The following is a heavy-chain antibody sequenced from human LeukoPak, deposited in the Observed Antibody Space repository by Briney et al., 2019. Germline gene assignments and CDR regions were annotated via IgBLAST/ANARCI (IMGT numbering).Heavy chain of an antibody. J-gene: IGHJ5*02. D-gene: IGHD3-16*01. Sequence: GGSLRLSCAASGFSFSSYGMSWVRQAPGKGLEWVSAISGSGDTANYADSVKGRSTISRDNSKNTLYVQMNSLRAEDTAVYYCAKEDSAGGPNWFDPWGQGTLVTVSS. CDR1: GFSFSSYG. CDR2: ISGSGDTA. V-gene: IGHV3-23*01. CDR3: AKEDSAGGPNWFDP.